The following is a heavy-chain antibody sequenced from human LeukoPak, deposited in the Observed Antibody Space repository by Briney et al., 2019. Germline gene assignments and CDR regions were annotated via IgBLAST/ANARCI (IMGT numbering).Heavy chain of an antibody. V-gene: IGHV4-59*01. CDR1: GGSMRSYY. J-gene: IGHJ4*02. Sequence: SGTLSLTCTVSGGSMRSYYWSWIRQPPGKGLGWIGYIYYSGSTNYNPSLKSRVTILVDTSKNQFSLKLSSVTAADTAVYYCARDGRVDYGDYTFDYWGQGTQVTVSS. CDR2: IYYSGST. D-gene: IGHD4-17*01. CDR3: ARDGRVDYGDYTFDY.